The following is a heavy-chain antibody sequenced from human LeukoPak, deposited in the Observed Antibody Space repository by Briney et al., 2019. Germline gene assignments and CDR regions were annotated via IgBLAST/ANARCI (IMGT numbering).Heavy chain of an antibody. CDR2: ISPYNGNT. CDR1: GYTFTNYG. CDR3: AIAGGWAREDYKADAFDI. D-gene: IGHD6-19*01. J-gene: IGHJ3*02. Sequence: ASVTVSFKASGYTFTNYGITWVRQAPGQGLEWMGWISPYNGNTDYAQNLQGRVTMTTDTSTTTAYMELRSLRVDDTAVYYCAIAGGWAREDYKADAFDIWGQGTMVTVSS. V-gene: IGHV1-18*01.